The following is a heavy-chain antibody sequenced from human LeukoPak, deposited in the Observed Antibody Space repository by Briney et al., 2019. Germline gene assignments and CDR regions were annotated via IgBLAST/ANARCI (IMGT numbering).Heavy chain of an antibody. J-gene: IGHJ4*02. CDR2: ISGSGGST. D-gene: IGHD6-19*01. CDR1: GFTFSSYS. Sequence: GGSLRLSCAVSGFTFSSYSMNWVRQAPGKGLEWVSAISGSGGSTYYADSVKGRFTISRDNSKNTLYLQMNSLRAEDTAVYYCAKDPQWLVPGYWGQGTLVTVSS. CDR3: AKDPQWLVPGY. V-gene: IGHV3-23*01.